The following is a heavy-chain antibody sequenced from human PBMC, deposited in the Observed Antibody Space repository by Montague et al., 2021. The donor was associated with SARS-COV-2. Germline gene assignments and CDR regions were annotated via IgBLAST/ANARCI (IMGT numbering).Heavy chain of an antibody. CDR3: TRVREDDLVGPGWGHNWFDP. CDR2: IYSSGNT. CDR1: GGSVSAYY. D-gene: IGHD6-19*01. Sequence: SETLSLTCTVYGGSVSAYYWTWVRQSAGKGLEWIGRIYSSGNTLYNPSLKSRLTLSLDTANNQFSLQLSSVVAADTAVYYCTRVREDDLVGPGWGHNWFDPWGQGTLVTVSS. V-gene: IGHV4-4*07. J-gene: IGHJ5*02.